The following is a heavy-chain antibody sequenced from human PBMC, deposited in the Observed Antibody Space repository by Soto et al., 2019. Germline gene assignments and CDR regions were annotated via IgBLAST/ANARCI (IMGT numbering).Heavy chain of an antibody. Sequence: PGGSLRLSCAASGFTFSSYGMHWVRQAPGKGLEWVAVIWYDGSNKYYADSVKGRFTISRDNSKNTLYLQMNSLRAEDTAVYYCARGPETQLVGASPFDYWGQGTLVTVSS. CDR1: GFTFSSYG. J-gene: IGHJ4*02. CDR3: ARGPETQLVGASPFDY. D-gene: IGHD1-26*01. V-gene: IGHV3-33*01. CDR2: IWYDGSNK.